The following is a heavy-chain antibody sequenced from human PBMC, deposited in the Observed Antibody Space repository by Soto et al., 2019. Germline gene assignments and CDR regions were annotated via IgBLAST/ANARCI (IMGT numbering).Heavy chain of an antibody. J-gene: IGHJ4*02. V-gene: IGHV4-59*01. CDR1: GGSFSGSY. CDR2: VYYTGST. CDR3: ARSVAVPGAHIDY. Sequence: SETLSLTCAVYGGSFSGSYWSWIRQSPGKGLEWLGYVYYTGSTNYSPSLRSRVSISVDTSKNEFSLRLSSVTAADTAVYFCARSVAVPGAHIDYWGQGTQVTVSS. D-gene: IGHD6-19*01.